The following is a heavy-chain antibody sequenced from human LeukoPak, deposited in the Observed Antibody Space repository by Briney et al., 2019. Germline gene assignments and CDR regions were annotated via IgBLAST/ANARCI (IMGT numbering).Heavy chain of an antibody. CDR3: AKDLYVVVTAIGIDY. V-gene: IGHV3-23*01. J-gene: IGHJ4*02. D-gene: IGHD2-21*02. CDR1: GFTFSSYA. CDR2: IGDTT. Sequence: GGSLRLSCAASGFTFSSYAMSWVRQAPGEGLEWVSTIGDTTYYADSVKGRFTISRDDSKNTLYLQMNSLRAEDTAVYYCAKDLYVVVTAIGIDYWGQGTLVTVSS.